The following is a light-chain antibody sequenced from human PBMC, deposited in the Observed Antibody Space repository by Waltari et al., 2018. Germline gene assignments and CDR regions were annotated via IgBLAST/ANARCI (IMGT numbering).Light chain of an antibody. Sequence: DIVMTHSPDSLPVSLGAKDTLHCNSRQSVLYNTDNKNYLAWYQQKPGQSPKLLIYWASTRESGVPDRFSGSGSGTDCTLTISGLQADDAAIYFCQQYYDIPVTFGQGTRLESK. V-gene: IGKV4-1*01. CDR1: QSVLYNTDNKNY. CDR2: WAS. CDR3: QQYYDIPVT. J-gene: IGKJ2*01.